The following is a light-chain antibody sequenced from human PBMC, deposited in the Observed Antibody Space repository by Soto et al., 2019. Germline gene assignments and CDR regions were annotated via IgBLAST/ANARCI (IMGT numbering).Light chain of an antibody. CDR1: QSSLYSSNNKNY. Sequence: DIVMTQSPDSLAVSLGERATTNCKSSQSSLYSSNNKNYLAWYQQKPGQPPKLHIYWASTRESGVPDRFSGSGAVTDFTLTNSSLQAEDVAGYYCQQYYSTPRLTFGGGTKVEIK. CDR2: WAS. CDR3: QQYYSTPRLT. J-gene: IGKJ4*01. V-gene: IGKV4-1*01.